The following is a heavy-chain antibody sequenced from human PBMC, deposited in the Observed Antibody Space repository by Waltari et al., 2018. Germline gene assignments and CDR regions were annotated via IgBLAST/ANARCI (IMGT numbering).Heavy chain of an antibody. V-gene: IGHV3-7*01. D-gene: IGHD3-22*01. CDR2: IKGDGSRK. Sequence: EVLPVMSVAGLVQPGGSLRFSCAGFCFSLAHYVLRWVRQAPGKGLGGGADIKGDGSRKYYLDSVRGRFSISRDNTKNSVDLQMNSLRAEDTAVYYCARDDSSSGSYDAFDIWGQGTMVAVSS. CDR3: ARDDSSSGSYDAFDI. J-gene: IGHJ3*02. CDR1: CFSLAHYV.